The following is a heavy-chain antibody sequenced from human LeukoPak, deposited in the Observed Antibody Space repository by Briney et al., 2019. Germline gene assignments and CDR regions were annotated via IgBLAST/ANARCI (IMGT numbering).Heavy chain of an antibody. J-gene: IGHJ4*02. D-gene: IGHD5-24*01. V-gene: IGHV1-2*02. CDR1: GYTFTDYY. CDR2: INPNSGGT. CDR3: ARARWQLVPYFDS. Sequence: ASVKVSCKASGYTFTDYYMHWVRQAPRQGLEWMGWINPNSGGTNFAQKFQGRVAMTRATSISTAYLELGSLRSDDTAVYFCARARWQLVPYFDSWGQGTLVTVSS.